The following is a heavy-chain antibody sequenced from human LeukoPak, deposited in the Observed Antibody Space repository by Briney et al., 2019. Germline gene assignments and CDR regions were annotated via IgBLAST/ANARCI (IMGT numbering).Heavy chain of an antibody. CDR2: ISDSGRT. D-gene: IGHD6-19*01. V-gene: IGHV3-53*01. J-gene: IGHJ4*02. CDR1: GFSVTTYY. Sequence: GGSLRLSCAGFGFSVTTYYMTWVRQAPGKGLESVSVISDSGRTYYADSVKGRFTISRNNSKNTFFLQMNNLKVEDSALYYCAADKTTGGWYELDYWGQGTLVTVSS. CDR3: AADKTTGGWYELDY.